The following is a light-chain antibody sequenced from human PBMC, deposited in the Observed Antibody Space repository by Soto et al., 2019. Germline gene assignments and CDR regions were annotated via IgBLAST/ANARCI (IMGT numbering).Light chain of an antibody. J-gene: IGLJ2*01. V-gene: IGLV1-36*01. CDR3: AAWDDSLNGPV. Sequence: QSVLTQPPSVSEAPRQRVTISCSGSSSNIGRNAVTWYQQLPGKAPKLLLYYDDLLPSGVSDRFSGSKSGTSASLAISGLQSEDEADYYCAAWDDSLNGPVFGGGTKVTVL. CDR2: YDD. CDR1: SSNIGRNA.